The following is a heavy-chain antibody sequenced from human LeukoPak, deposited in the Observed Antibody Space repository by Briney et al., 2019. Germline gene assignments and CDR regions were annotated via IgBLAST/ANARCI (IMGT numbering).Heavy chain of an antibody. Sequence: GGSLRLSCAASGFTVITNDMTWVRQLPGRGLEWVSSISGNGHQTYYADSVKGRFSVSRDNSKNTLYLQMNSLRAEDTAVYYCAKWSGSYYPSFDYWGQGTLVTVSS. V-gene: IGHV3-66*03. D-gene: IGHD1-26*01. J-gene: IGHJ4*02. CDR3: AKWSGSYYPSFDY. CDR1: GFTVITND. CDR2: ISGNGHQT.